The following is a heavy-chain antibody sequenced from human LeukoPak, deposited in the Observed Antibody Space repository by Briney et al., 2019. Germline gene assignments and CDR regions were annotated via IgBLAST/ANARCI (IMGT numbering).Heavy chain of an antibody. Sequence: SETLSLTCAVYGGSFSGYYWSWIRQPPGKGLEWTGEINHSGSTNYNPSLKSRVTISVDTSKNQFSLKLSSVTAADTAVYYCARPSPPRSGLRGTVSYYYMDVWGKGTTVTISS. V-gene: IGHV4-34*01. CDR1: GGSFSGYY. J-gene: IGHJ6*03. CDR3: ARPSPPRSGLRGTVSYYYMDV. D-gene: IGHD2-15*01. CDR2: INHSGST.